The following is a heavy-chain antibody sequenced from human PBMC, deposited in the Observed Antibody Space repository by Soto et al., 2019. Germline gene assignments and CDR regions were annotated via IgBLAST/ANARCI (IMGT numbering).Heavy chain of an antibody. CDR2: VKAGGTT. Sequence: EVQLAESGGGLVKPGGSLRLSCGASGFTFKNAWMSWFRRPPGKGLEWIGQVKAGGTTDYAAPVKGKFTISRDDSENTVYLQINSLETEDTAVYYCATDLPTLGAGELDYWGQGTLLTVSS. J-gene: IGHJ4*02. V-gene: IGHV3-15*01. D-gene: IGHD1-26*01. CDR1: GFTFKNAW. CDR3: ATDLPTLGAGELDY.